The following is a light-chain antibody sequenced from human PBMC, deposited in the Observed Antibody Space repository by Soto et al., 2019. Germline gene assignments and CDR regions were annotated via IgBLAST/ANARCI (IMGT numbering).Light chain of an antibody. CDR1: QSVRNNY. CDR2: DAS. J-gene: IGKJ4*01. V-gene: IGKV3-20*01. Sequence: IVLTQSPGTLSLSPGERPTLSWKASQSVRNNYLAWYQQKPGQAPRLLIYDASSRATGIPDRFSGGGSGTDFTLTISRLEPEDFAVYYCQQFSSYPLTFGGGTKVDIK. CDR3: QQFSSYPLT.